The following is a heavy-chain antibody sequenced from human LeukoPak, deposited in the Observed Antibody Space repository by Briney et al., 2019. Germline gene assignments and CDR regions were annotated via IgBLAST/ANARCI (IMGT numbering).Heavy chain of an antibody. D-gene: IGHD4-11*01. CDR1: GFTFSSYS. Sequence: PGGFLRLSCAASGFTFSSYSMNWVRQAPGKGLEWVSSISSSSSYIYYADSVKGRFTISRDNAKNSLYLQMNSLRAEDTAVYYCARGPVTHPEYFDYWGQGTLVTVSS. CDR2: ISSSSSYI. CDR3: ARGPVTHPEYFDY. J-gene: IGHJ4*02. V-gene: IGHV3-21*01.